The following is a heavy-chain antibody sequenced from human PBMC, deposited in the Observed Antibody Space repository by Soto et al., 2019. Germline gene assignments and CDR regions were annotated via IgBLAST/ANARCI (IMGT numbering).Heavy chain of an antibody. V-gene: IGHV1-69*12. CDR3: ASGNIVVVSAIHNWYFDL. J-gene: IGHJ2*01. CDR2: IIPIFGTA. CDR1: GGTFSSYA. Sequence: QVQLVQSGAEVKKPGSSVKVSCKASGGTFSSYAISWVRQAPGQGLEWMGGIIPIFGTANYAQKFQGRVTIPADESTRTGYMELSSLRSEDTAVYYCASGNIVVVSAIHNWYFDLWGRGTLVTVAS. D-gene: IGHD2-21*01.